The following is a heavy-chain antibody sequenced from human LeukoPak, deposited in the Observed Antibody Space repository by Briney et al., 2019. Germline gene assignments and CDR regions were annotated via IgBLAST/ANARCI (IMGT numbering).Heavy chain of an antibody. V-gene: IGHV4-4*08. CDR1: GGSISSYY. CDR3: ARAFWDPDWFDP. J-gene: IGHJ5*02. Sequence: SETLSLTCTVSGGSISSYYWSWIRQPPGKGLEWIGRIYTSGSTNYNPSLKSRVTISVDTSKNQFSLKLSSVTAADTAVYYCARAFWDPDWFDPWGQGTLVTVSS. CDR2: IYTSGST. D-gene: IGHD3-16*01.